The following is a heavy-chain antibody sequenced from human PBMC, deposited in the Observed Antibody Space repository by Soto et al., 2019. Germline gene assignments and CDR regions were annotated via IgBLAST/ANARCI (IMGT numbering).Heavy chain of an antibody. CDR3: AKDEGYYDSSGNY. Sequence: EVQLLESGGGLVQPGGSLRLSCAASGFTFSSYAMSWVRQAPGKGLEWVSAISGSGGSTYYADSVKGRFTISRDNSKNTLYLQTNSLRAEDTAVYYCAKDEGYYDSSGNYWGQGTLVTVSS. CDR2: ISGSGGST. J-gene: IGHJ4*02. D-gene: IGHD3-22*01. V-gene: IGHV3-23*01. CDR1: GFTFSSYA.